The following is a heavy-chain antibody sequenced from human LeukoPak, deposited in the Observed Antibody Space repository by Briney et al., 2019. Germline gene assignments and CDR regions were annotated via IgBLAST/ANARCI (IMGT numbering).Heavy chain of an antibody. D-gene: IGHD6-25*01. Sequence: SGTLSLTCTVSGGSISGNSHYWGWVRQPPGKGLEWIGSIYYSGNPFYNWTLKSRVTVSVDTSKNQFSLKMDSMTAADTAVYYCASQSGFVDSGGRGAQVTVSS. CDR2: IYYSGNP. CDR3: ASQSGFVDS. CDR1: GGSISGNSHY. J-gene: IGHJ4*02. V-gene: IGHV4-39*01.